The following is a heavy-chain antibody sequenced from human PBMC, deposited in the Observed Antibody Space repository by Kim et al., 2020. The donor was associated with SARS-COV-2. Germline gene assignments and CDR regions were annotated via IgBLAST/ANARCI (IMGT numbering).Heavy chain of an antibody. CDR2: IKQDGSEK. V-gene: IGHV3-7*01. CDR3: ARVRDGYNYYYGMDV. Sequence: GGSLRLCCAASGFTFSSYWMSWVRQAPGKGLEWVANIKQDGSEKKYVDSVKGRFTISRDNAKNSLDLQMNSLRAEDTAVYNCARVRDGYNYYYGMDVWG. J-gene: IGHJ6*02. CDR1: GFTFSSYW.